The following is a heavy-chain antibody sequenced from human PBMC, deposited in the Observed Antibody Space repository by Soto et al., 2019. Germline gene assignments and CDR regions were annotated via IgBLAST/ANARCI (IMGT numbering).Heavy chain of an antibody. CDR3: VRRVSGNYDY. CDR1: GFTFSSYD. V-gene: IGHV3-64*01. CDR2: ISSNGGTT. Sequence: EVPLAESGGGMVQPGGSLRLSCVASGFTFSSYDMHWVRQAPGKGLEYVSSISSNGGTTYYGNSVMGRFTISRDNSKNTLYLQMGSLRAEDMAVYYCVRRVSGNYDYGGQGTLVTVSS. J-gene: IGHJ4*02. D-gene: IGHD1-7*01.